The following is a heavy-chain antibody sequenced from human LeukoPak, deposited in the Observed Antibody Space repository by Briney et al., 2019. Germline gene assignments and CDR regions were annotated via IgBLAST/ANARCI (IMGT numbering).Heavy chain of an antibody. Sequence: GGSLRLSCAASGFTFSSYSMNWVRQAPGKGLEWVSSISSSSSYIYYADSVKGRFTISRDNAKNSLYLQMNSLRDEDTAVYYCARDRAVVTLRGYYYGMDVWGQGTTVTVSS. CDR3: ARDRAVVTLRGYYYGMDV. CDR1: GFTFSSYS. CDR2: ISSSSSYI. V-gene: IGHV3-21*01. D-gene: IGHD4-23*01. J-gene: IGHJ6*02.